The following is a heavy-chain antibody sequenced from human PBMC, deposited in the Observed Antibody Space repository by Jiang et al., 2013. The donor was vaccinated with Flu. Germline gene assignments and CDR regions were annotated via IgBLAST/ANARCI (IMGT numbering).Heavy chain of an antibody. J-gene: IGHJ6*02. D-gene: IGHD6-19*01. CDR3: AGYYSGGHYGMDV. V-gene: IGHV6-1*01. Sequence: VISGASVFSDTATWNWIRQSPSRGLEWLGRTYYRSKWYNDYAESVKGRITIIPDTPKNRFSLQLNSVTPEDTAIYYCAGYYSGGHYGMDVWGQGTTVTVSS. CDR1: GASVFSDTAT. CDR2: TYYRSKWYN.